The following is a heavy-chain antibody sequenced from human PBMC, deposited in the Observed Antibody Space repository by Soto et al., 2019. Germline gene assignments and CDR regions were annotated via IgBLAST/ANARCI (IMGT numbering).Heavy chain of an antibody. Sequence: QLQLQESGPGLVKPSETLSLTCTVSGGSISSSSYYWGWIRQPPGRGLEWIGSIYNSESTFYNPSLKSRVTISVDSSKYQFSLKLSSVTAADTAVYYCARPISSSSGYYYFDYWGQGTLVTVSS. V-gene: IGHV4-39*01. J-gene: IGHJ4*02. CDR3: ARPISSSSGYYYFDY. CDR2: IYNSEST. CDR1: GGSISSSSYY. D-gene: IGHD3-22*01.